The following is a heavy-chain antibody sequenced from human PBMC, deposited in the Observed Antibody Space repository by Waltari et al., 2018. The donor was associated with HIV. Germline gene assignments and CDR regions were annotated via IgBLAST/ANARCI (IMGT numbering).Heavy chain of an antibody. Sequence: QVQLVESGGGVVQPGRSLRLSCADSGFTFSTYGMSWVGRALGKGGEWVAVIGYDGSNNYYADAVKGLFPISRDNSNNTLYRQMNSLGAEDTAMYYCAKDRQVTTVTAPLYYYGMDVWGQGTTVTVSS. D-gene: IGHD4-17*01. CDR1: GFTFSTYG. CDR2: IGYDGSNN. V-gene: IGHV3-30*18. CDR3: AKDRQVTTVTAPLYYYGMDV. J-gene: IGHJ6*02.